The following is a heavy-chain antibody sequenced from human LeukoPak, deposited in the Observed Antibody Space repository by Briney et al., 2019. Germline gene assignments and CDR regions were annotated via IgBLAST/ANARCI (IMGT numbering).Heavy chain of an antibody. Sequence: GGSLRLPCAASGFTFKNYGMNWVRQAPGKGLEWVSSISSGATYIDNADSVKGRFTISRDNAKNSLYLEMNSLRAEDTAVYYCARSKGGAQREYGMDVWGQGTTVTVSS. CDR1: GFTFKNYG. J-gene: IGHJ6*02. D-gene: IGHD1-1*01. V-gene: IGHV3-21*06. CDR3: ARSKGGAQREYGMDV. CDR2: ISSGATYI.